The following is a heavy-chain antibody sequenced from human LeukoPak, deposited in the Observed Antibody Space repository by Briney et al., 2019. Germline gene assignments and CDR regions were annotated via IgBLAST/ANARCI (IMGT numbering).Heavy chain of an antibody. CDR2: ISSSGSTI. Sequence: PGGSLRLSCAASGFTFSSYEMNWVRQAPGKGLEWVSYISSSGSTIYYADSVKGRFTISRDNAKNSLYLQMNSLRAEDTAVYYCAREVSSGSLWGCYYYYMDVWGKGTTVTISS. V-gene: IGHV3-48*03. J-gene: IGHJ6*03. CDR1: GFTFSSYE. CDR3: AREVSSGSLWGCYYYYMDV. D-gene: IGHD3-22*01.